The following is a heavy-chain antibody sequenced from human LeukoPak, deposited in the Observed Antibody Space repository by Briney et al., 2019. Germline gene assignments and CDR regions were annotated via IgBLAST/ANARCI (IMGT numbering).Heavy chain of an antibody. V-gene: IGHV4-34*01. Sequence: SETLSLTCAVYGGSFSGYYWSWIRQPPGKGLEWIGEINHSGSTNYNPSLKSRVTISVDTSKNQFSLKLSSVTAADTAVYYCARRSTRWLQSPGYYWGQGTLVTVSS. CDR3: ARRSTRWLQSPGYY. CDR2: INHSGST. CDR1: GGSFSGYY. D-gene: IGHD5-24*01. J-gene: IGHJ4*02.